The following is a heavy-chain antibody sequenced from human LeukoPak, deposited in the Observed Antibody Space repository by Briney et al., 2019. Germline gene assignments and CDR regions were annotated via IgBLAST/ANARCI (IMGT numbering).Heavy chain of an antibody. Sequence: SETLSLTCAVYGGSFSGYYWSWIRQPPGKGLEWIGEINHSGSTNYNPSLKSRVTISVDTSKNQFSLKLSSVTAADTAVYHCARATDIVLMVYAHNYGDNSGVWFDPWAQGTLVTVS. V-gene: IGHV4-34*01. CDR1: GGSFSGYY. D-gene: IGHD2-8*01. CDR3: ARATDIVLMVYAHNYGDNSGVWFDP. CDR2: INHSGST. J-gene: IGHJ5*02.